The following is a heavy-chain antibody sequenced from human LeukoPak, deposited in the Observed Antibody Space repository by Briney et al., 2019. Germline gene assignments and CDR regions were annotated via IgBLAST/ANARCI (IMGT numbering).Heavy chain of an antibody. CDR2: INPNSGGT. CDR3: ASLVRDCSSTSCSAVDY. J-gene: IGHJ4*02. Sequence: ASVKVSCKASGYTFTGYYMHWVRQAPGQGLEWMGRINPNSGGTNCAQKFQGRVTMTRDTSISTAYMELSRLRSDGTAVYYCASLVRDCSSTSCSAVDYWGQGTLVTVSS. D-gene: IGHD2-2*01. V-gene: IGHV1-2*06. CDR1: GYTFTGYY.